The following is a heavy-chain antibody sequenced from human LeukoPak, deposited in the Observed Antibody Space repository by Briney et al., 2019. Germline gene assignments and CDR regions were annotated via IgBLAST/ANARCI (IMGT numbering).Heavy chain of an antibody. Sequence: GGSLRLSCAASGFTFSSYIMNWVRQAPGKGLERVSYISTTSSTIYYADSVKGRFTISRDNAKSSLYLQMNSLRAEDTAVYYCARQVREWELSFDYWGQGTLVTVSS. D-gene: IGHD1-26*01. V-gene: IGHV3-48*01. CDR1: GFTFSSYI. CDR3: ARQVREWELSFDY. CDR2: ISTTSSTI. J-gene: IGHJ4*02.